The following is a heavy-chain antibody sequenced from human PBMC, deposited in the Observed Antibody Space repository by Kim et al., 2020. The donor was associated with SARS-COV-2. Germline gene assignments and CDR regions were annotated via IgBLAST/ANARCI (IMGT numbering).Heavy chain of an antibody. V-gene: IGHV1-69*13. CDR3: VRDKRYGDYDGYYYYGMDV. CDR1: GGTFSSYA. D-gene: IGHD4-17*01. CDR2: IIPIFGTA. Sequence: SVKVSCKASGGTFSSYAISWVRQAPGQGLEWMGGIIPIFGTANYAQKFQGRVTITADESTSTAYMELSSLRSEDTAGYYCVRDKRYGDYDGYYYYGMDV. J-gene: IGHJ6*01.